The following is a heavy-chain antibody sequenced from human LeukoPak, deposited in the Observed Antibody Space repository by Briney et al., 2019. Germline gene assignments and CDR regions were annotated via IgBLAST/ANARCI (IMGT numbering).Heavy chain of an antibody. J-gene: IGHJ5*02. CDR2: IYTSGST. D-gene: IGHD2-15*01. V-gene: IGHV4-61*02. CDR1: GGSISSGGYY. CDR3: ARDGGGCSGGSCYVWFDP. Sequence: EPSQTLSLTCTVSGGSISSGGYYWSWIRQPAGMGLEWIGRIYTSGSTNYNPSLKSRVTMSVDTSKNQFSLKLSSVTAADTAVYYCARDGGGCSGGSCYVWFDPWGQGTLVTVSS.